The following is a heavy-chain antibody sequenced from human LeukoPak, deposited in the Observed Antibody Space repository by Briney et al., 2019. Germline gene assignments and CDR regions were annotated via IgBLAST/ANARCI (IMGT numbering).Heavy chain of an antibody. Sequence: SETLSLTCTVSGYSISSGYYWGWIRQPPGKGLEWIGSIYHSGSTYYNPSLKSRVTISVDTSKNQFSLKLSSVTAADTAVYYCARDSRQLSGWVPKWNYWGQGTLVTVSS. CDR1: GYSISSGYY. CDR3: ARDSRQLSGWVPKWNY. D-gene: IGHD6-19*01. CDR2: IYHSGST. J-gene: IGHJ4*02. V-gene: IGHV4-38-2*02.